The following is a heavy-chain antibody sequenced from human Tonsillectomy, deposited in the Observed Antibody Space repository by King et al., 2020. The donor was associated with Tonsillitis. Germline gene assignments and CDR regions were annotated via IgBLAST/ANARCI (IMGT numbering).Heavy chain of an antibody. V-gene: IGHV3-7*04. CDR2: IKPDGSEQ. Sequence: VQLVESGGVLVQPGGSLKLSCAASEFTFSSSWMTWVRQAPVKGLQWVATIKPDGSEQFYADSVKGRFTDPRDNAKNSLDLQMNSLRSEDTALYYCARDRAFSSFDYWGQGTLVTVSS. CDR3: ARDRAFSSFDY. J-gene: IGHJ4*02. D-gene: IGHD6-19*01. CDR1: EFTFSSSW.